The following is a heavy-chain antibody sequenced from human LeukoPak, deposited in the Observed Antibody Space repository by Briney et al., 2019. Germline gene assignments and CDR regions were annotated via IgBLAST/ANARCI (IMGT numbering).Heavy chain of an antibody. V-gene: IGHV5-51*01. Sequence: HGESLKISCKGSGYSFTSYWIGWVRQMPGKGLEWMGIIYPGDSDTRYSPSFQGQVTISADKSISTAYLQWSSLKASDTAMYYCARRTRGGLSYHYYYYMDVWGKGTTVTVSS. CDR3: ARRTRGGLSYHYYYYMDV. CDR2: IYPGDSDT. J-gene: IGHJ6*03. D-gene: IGHD3-16*02. CDR1: GYSFTSYW.